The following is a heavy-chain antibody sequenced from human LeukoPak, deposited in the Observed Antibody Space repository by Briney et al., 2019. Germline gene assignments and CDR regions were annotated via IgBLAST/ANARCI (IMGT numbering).Heavy chain of an antibody. CDR2: ISSDANTI. D-gene: IGHD6-19*01. J-gene: IGHJ4*02. CDR3: ARAASGWYVFDF. V-gene: IGHV3-48*01. CDR1: GFTFSNAW. Sequence: GGSLRLSCAASGFTFSNAWMNWVRQAPGKGLEWVSYISSDANTIHYGDSVKGRFTISRDNAKNSLYLEMNSLRVEDTAVYYCARAASGWYVFDFWGQGTLVTVSS.